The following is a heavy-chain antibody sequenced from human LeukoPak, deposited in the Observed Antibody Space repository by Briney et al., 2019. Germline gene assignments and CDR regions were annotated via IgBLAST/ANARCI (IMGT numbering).Heavy chain of an antibody. D-gene: IGHD1-26*01. CDR2: ISSTSGYI. CDR1: GFTFSIYS. Sequence: GSLRLSCAASGFTFSIYSLNWVRQAPGKGLEWVSSISSTSGYIYYADSVRGRFTISRDNAKKSVSLQMNSLRADDTAVYYCARWGLGPSFDFWGQGNLVTVAS. CDR3: ARWGLGPSFDF. J-gene: IGHJ4*02. V-gene: IGHV3-21*01.